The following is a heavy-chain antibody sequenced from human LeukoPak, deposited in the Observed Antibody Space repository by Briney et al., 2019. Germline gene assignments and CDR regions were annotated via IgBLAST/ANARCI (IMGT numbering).Heavy chain of an antibody. Sequence: SETLSLNCTVSGGSISSYYWRWIRQPPGKGLEWIGYIYYSGSTNYNPSLKSRVTISVDTSKNQFSLKLSSVTAADTAVYYCARDTMIVPKGGFDPWGQGTLVTVSS. CDR2: IYYSGST. CDR3: ARDTMIVPKGGFDP. CDR1: GGSISSYY. D-gene: IGHD3-22*01. J-gene: IGHJ5*02. V-gene: IGHV4-59*01.